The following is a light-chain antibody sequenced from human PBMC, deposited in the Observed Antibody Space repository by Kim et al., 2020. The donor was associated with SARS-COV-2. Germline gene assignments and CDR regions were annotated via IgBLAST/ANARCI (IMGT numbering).Light chain of an antibody. Sequence: DIVLTQSPATLSLSPGERATLSCRASQSVTNYLAWYQQKPGQAPRLLIYDASNRATGIPARFTGSGSGTDFTLTISSLEPEDFAVYYCLQRDKWPPITFGQGTRLEIK. CDR2: DAS. CDR1: QSVTNY. CDR3: LQRDKWPPIT. V-gene: IGKV3-11*01. J-gene: IGKJ5*01.